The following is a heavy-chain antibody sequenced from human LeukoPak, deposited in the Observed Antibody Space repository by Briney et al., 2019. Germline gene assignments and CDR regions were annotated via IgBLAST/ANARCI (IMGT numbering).Heavy chain of an antibody. D-gene: IGHD2-15*01. CDR2: IYSDGST. J-gene: IGHJ6*02. CDR1: GFIVSSNY. Sequence: GGSLRLSCAASGFIVSSNYMSWVRQAPGKGLEWVSIIYSDGSTYYADSVKGRFTISRDNFKNILYFDMNSLRVEDTAVYYCARDRWDCSGGSCYVLLRGMDVWGQGTTVTVSS. CDR3: ARDRWDCSGGSCYVLLRGMDV. V-gene: IGHV3-53*01.